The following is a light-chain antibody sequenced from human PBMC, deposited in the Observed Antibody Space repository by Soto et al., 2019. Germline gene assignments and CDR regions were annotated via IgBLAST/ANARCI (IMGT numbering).Light chain of an antibody. J-gene: IGLJ1*01. CDR3: SSYTSSSTYV. Sequence: QSVLTQPPSVSGSPGQSVAISRTGTSSDVGNSNGVSWYHQPPGTAPKLMIYDVNNRPSGVPDRFSGSKSGNTASLTISGLQAEDEGDYYCSSYTSSSTYVFGTGTKVTVL. CDR2: DVN. V-gene: IGLV2-18*02. CDR1: SSDVGNSNG.